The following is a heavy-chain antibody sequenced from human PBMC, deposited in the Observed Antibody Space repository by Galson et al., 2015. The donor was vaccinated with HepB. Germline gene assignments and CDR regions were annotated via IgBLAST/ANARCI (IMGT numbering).Heavy chain of an antibody. Sequence: SVKVSCKASGGTFSSYTISWVRQAPGQGLEWMGRIIPILGIANYAQKFQGRVTITADKSTSTAYMELSSLRSEDTAVYYCARSIHSGYDSGGFDYWGQGTLVTVSS. D-gene: IGHD5-12*01. CDR2: IIPILGIA. V-gene: IGHV1-69*02. J-gene: IGHJ4*02. CDR1: GGTFSSYT. CDR3: ARSIHSGYDSGGFDY.